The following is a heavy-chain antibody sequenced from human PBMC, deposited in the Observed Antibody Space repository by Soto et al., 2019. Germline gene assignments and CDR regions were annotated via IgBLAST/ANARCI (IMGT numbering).Heavy chain of an antibody. Sequence: QVQLQESGPGLVKPSQTLSLTCTVSGGSISSGGYYWSWIRQHQGKGLEWIGYIYYSGSTYYNPSLKSRVTISVDTSKNQFSLKLSSVTAADTAVYYCARAYSHGDSVGCFDPWGQGTLVTVSS. CDR3: ARAYSHGDSVGCFDP. D-gene: IGHD2-15*01. V-gene: IGHV4-31*03. J-gene: IGHJ5*02. CDR1: GGSISSGGYY. CDR2: IYYSGST.